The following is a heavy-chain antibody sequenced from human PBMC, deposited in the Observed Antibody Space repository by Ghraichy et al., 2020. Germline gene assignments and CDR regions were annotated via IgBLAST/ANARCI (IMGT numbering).Heavy chain of an antibody. CDR1: GFTFSSYA. CDR2: ISGSGGST. CDR3: AILRHCSGGSCYSRWFDP. J-gene: IGHJ5*02. V-gene: IGHV3-23*01. Sequence: GGSLRLSCAASGFTFSSYAMSWVRQAPGNGLEWVSAISGSGGSTYYADSVKGRFTISRDNSKNTLYLQMNSLRAEDTAVYYCAILRHCSGGSCYSRWFDPWGQGTLVTVSS. D-gene: IGHD2-15*01.